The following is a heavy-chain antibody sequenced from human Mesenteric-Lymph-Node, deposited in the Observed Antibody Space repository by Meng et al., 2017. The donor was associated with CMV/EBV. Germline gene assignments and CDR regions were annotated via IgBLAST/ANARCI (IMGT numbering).Heavy chain of an antibody. V-gene: IGHV4-4*02. CDR1: GGSISSSNW. J-gene: IGHJ4*02. CDR3: ASKGVVAAEYYFDY. Sequence: SGGSISSSNWWSWVRQPPGKGLEWIGEIYHSGSTNYNPPLKSRVTISVDKSKNQFSLKLSSVTAADTAVYYCASKGVVAAEYYFDYWGQGTLVTVSS. CDR2: IYHSGST. D-gene: IGHD6-13*01.